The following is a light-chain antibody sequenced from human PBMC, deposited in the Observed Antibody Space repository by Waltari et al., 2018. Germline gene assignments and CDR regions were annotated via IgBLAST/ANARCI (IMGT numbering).Light chain of an antibody. CDR2: AAS. CDR1: QGISNY. Sequence: DIQMTQSPSSLSASVGDRVTITFRASQGISNYLAWYQQKPGKVPKLLIYAASTLQSGVPSRFSGSGSGTEFTLTISSLQPEDVATYYCQKYNSAPRTFGQGTKVEIK. CDR3: QKYNSAPRT. V-gene: IGKV1-27*01. J-gene: IGKJ1*01.